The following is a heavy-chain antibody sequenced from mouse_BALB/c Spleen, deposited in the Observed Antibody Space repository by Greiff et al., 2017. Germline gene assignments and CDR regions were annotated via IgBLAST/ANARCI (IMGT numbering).Heavy chain of an antibody. CDR2: INPSTGYT. CDR3: ARGAYCNYGAY. CDR1: GYTFTSYW. D-gene: IGHD2-1*01. Sequence: VKLMESGAELAKPGASVKMSCKASGYTFTSYWMHWVKQRPGQGLEWIGYINPSTGYTEYNQKFKDKATLTADKSSSTAYMQLSSLTSEDSAVYYCARGAYCNYGAYWGQGTLVTVSA. J-gene: IGHJ3*01. V-gene: IGHV1-7*01.